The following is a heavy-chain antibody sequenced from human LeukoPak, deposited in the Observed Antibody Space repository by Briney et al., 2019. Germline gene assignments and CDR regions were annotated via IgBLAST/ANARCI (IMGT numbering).Heavy chain of an antibody. V-gene: IGHV5-51*01. Sequence: GESLKISCKGSGYSFTSYWIGWVRHMREKDLEWLGIIYPGDSDTRYSPSFQGQVTISADKSISTAYLQWSSLKASDTAMYYCARLEVTTYSDAFDIWGQGTMVTVSS. J-gene: IGHJ3*02. D-gene: IGHD4-17*01. CDR1: GYSFTSYW. CDR2: IYPGDSDT. CDR3: ARLEVTTYSDAFDI.